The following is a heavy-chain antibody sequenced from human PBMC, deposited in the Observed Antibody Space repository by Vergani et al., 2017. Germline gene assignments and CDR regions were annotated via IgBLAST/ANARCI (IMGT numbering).Heavy chain of an antibody. CDR1: GGSISSSSYY. CDR3: ARCSRGQRSGRFDEDEY. J-gene: IGHJ4*02. Sequence: QLQLQESGPGLVKPSETLSLTCTVSGGSISSSSYYWGWIRQPPGKGLEWIGSIYYSGSTYYNPSLKSRVTISVDTSNNQFSLKLSSVTAADTAVYYCARCSRGQRSGRFDEDEYWGQGTLVTVSS. D-gene: IGHD5-12*01. CDR2: IYYSGST. V-gene: IGHV4-39*07.